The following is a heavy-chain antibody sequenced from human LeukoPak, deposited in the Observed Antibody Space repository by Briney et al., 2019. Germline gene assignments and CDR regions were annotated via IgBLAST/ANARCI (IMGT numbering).Heavy chain of an antibody. CDR3: ARETYYDYVWGSYPDGRWFDP. J-gene: IGHJ5*02. Sequence: SETLSLTCNVSGGSISSYYWSWIRQPPGKGLEWIGYIYYSGSTNYNPSLKSRVTISVDTSKNQFSLKLSSVTAADTAVYYCARETYYDYVWGSYPDGRWFDPWGQGTLVTVSS. D-gene: IGHD3-16*02. CDR1: GGSISSYY. CDR2: IYYSGST. V-gene: IGHV4-59*01.